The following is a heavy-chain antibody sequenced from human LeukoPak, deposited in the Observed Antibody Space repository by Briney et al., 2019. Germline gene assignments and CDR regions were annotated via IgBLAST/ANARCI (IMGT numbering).Heavy chain of an antibody. CDR2: ISWNSGSI. V-gene: IGHV3-9*01. Sequence: PGGSLRLSCAASGFTFDDYAMHWVRQAPGKGQEWVSGISWNSGSIGYADSVKGRFTISRDNAKNSLYLQMNSLRAEDTALYYCAKGPPYYYYMDVWGKGTTVTVSS. J-gene: IGHJ6*03. CDR3: AKGPPYYYYMDV. CDR1: GFTFDDYA.